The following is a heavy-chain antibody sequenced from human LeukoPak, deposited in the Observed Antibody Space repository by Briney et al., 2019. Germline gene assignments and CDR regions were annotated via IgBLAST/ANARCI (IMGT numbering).Heavy chain of an antibody. Sequence: ASVKVSCKASGYTFTSYYMHWVRQAPGQGLEWMGIINPSGGSTSYAQKFQGRVTMTSDTSTSTVYMELSSLRSEDTAVYYCARAFSPHYDSSGLGAFDIWGQGTMVTVSS. J-gene: IGHJ3*02. CDR3: ARAFSPHYDSSGLGAFDI. D-gene: IGHD3-22*01. CDR1: GYTFTSYY. CDR2: INPSGGST. V-gene: IGHV1-46*01.